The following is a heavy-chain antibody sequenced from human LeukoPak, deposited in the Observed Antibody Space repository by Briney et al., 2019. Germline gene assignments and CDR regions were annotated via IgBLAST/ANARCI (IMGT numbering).Heavy chain of an antibody. CDR3: GRAVDQDFDN. V-gene: IGHV1-46*01. J-gene: IGHJ4*02. D-gene: IGHD5-12*01. CDR1: GFTFTDYF. CDR2: IKPSDGST. Sequence: ASVKVSCKASGFTFTDYFMHWVRQAPGQGLEWVGMIKPSDGSTRYAQRFQDRVTMTRDTSTPTLYMDLSSLRAEDTAVYYCGRAVDQDFDNWGQGTLVTVSS.